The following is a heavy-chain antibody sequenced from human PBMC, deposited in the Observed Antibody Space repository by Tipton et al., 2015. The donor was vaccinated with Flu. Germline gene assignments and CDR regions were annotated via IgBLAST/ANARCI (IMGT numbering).Heavy chain of an antibody. CDR2: VSWNGAGT. Sequence: SLRLSCAAAGFYFDNHGMSWVRQRPGKGPEWVAGVSWNGAGTNYADSVKGRFTVSRDNAKSSVFLQMNSLRAEDTATYFCARDLSDIVVVAGRVFDSWGQGTLVTVSS. CDR1: GFYFDNHG. J-gene: IGHJ4*02. D-gene: IGHD2-2*01. V-gene: IGHV3-20*04. CDR3: ARDLSDIVVVAGRVFDS.